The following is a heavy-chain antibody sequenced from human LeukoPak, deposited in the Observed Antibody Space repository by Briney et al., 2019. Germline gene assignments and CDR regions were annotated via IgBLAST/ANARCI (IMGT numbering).Heavy chain of an antibody. CDR1: GFSFSNYG. CDR2: ISLSSSFI. D-gene: IGHD3/OR15-3a*01. CDR3: SRDLGTGRPHDF. V-gene: IGHV3-21*01. Sequence: GGSLRLSCAASGFSFSNYGMNWVRQSPGKGLEWVSFISLSSSFIYYADSVKGRFTISRDNARDSLYLEMNSLTVEDTAVYFCSRDLGTGRPHDFWGQGTLVTVSS. J-gene: IGHJ4*02.